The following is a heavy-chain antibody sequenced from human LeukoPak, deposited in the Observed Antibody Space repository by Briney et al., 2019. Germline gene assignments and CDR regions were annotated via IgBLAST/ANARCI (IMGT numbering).Heavy chain of an antibody. V-gene: IGHV1-69*13. J-gene: IGHJ3*01. CDR2: IIPIFGTA. CDR3: ARDPVASTDDAFDV. Sequence: GASVTVSFKASGGTFSSYAISWVRQAPGHGLEWMGGIIPIFGTANYAQKFQGRVTITADESTSTAYMELSSLRSEDTAVYYCARDPVASTDDAFDVWGQGTMVTVSS. CDR1: GGTFSSYA. D-gene: IGHD2-2*01.